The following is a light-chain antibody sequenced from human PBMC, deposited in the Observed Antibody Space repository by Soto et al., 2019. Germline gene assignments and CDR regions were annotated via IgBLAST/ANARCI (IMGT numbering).Light chain of an antibody. CDR3: QQYGSSPRIT. Sequence: EIVLTQSPVTLSLSPGERATLSCRASQSVSSSYLAWYQQKPGQAPRLLIYGASRRATGIPDRFSGNGSGTDFTLTISRLEPEDFAVYYCQQYGSSPRITFGQGTRLEIK. CDR1: QSVSSSY. V-gene: IGKV3-20*01. CDR2: GAS. J-gene: IGKJ5*01.